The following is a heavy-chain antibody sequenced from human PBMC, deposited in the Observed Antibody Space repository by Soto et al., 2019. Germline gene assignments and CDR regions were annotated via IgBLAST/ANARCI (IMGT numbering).Heavy chain of an antibody. V-gene: IGHV3-48*03. CDR2: IDARGSIT. Sequence: GGSLRLSCEASGFTFSDYEMIWVRQAPGKGLEWISFIDARGSITYYADSVKGRFTISRDNPKNSMHLQMNSLRVEDSSVYYCVRDGEVASTSEAFDVWGPGTMVNFS. D-gene: IGHD3-3*01. J-gene: IGHJ3*01. CDR3: VRDGEVASTSEAFDV. CDR1: GFTFSDYE.